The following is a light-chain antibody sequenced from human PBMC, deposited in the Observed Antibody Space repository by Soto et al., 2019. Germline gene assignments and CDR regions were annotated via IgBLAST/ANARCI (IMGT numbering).Light chain of an antibody. V-gene: IGKV1-5*01. CDR1: QSISNW. CDR3: QQYNSYSWT. J-gene: IGKJ1*01. CDR2: DAS. Sequence: DIQMTQSPSTLSASVGDRVTITCRASQSISNWLAWYQHKPGKAPKFLIYDASNLESGVPSRFGGSGSGTEFTLTISSLQPDDFATYYCQQYNSYSWTFGQGTKVEIK.